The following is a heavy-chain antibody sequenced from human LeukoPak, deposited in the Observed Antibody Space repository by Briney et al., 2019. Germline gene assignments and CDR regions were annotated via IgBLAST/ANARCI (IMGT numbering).Heavy chain of an antibody. J-gene: IGHJ4*02. D-gene: IGHD3-22*01. Sequence: PGGSLRLSCAASGFTFSSYSMNWVRQAPGKGLEWVSYISSSSTIYYADSVKGRFTISRDNAKNTLYLQMNSLRAEDTAVYYCAKASAMIVVVSKHFDYWGQGTLVTVSS. CDR3: AKASAMIVVVSKHFDY. V-gene: IGHV3-48*01. CDR2: ISSSSTI. CDR1: GFTFSSYS.